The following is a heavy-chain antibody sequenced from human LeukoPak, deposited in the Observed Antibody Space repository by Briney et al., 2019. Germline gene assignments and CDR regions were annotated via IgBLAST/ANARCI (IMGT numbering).Heavy chain of an antibody. CDR3: ARSAGWWSLDY. CDR1: GDSISSRNW. J-gene: IGHJ4*02. Sequence: SETLSLTCAVSGDSISSRNWWNWVRQSPGKGLDWVGEISHGGITRYNPSLKNRVTISKDNSRNEFSLKLNSVTAADTAVYFCARSAGWWSLDYWGQGALVTVSA. D-gene: IGHD2-8*02. CDR2: ISHGGIT. V-gene: IGHV4-4*02.